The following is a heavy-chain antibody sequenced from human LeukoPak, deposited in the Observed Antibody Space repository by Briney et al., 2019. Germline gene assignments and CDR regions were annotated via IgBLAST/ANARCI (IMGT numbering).Heavy chain of an antibody. Sequence: ASVKVSCKVSGYTLTELSMHWVRQAPGKGLEWMGGFDPEDGETIYAQKFQGRVTMTEGTSTDTAYMELSSLRSEDTAVYYCATDYGGNPRGGAFDIWGQGTMVTVSS. J-gene: IGHJ3*02. CDR1: GYTLTELS. CDR2: FDPEDGET. CDR3: ATDYGGNPRGGAFDI. V-gene: IGHV1-24*01. D-gene: IGHD4-23*01.